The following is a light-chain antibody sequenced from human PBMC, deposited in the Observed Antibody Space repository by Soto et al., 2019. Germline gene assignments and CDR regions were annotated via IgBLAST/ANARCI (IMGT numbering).Light chain of an antibody. Sequence: SSLTQPASVSGSPGQSITIPCTVTNSDVGSYNYVSWYQHHPGKAPKLMIYEVFTRSSVVSSRFSGSKSGSTASLTISGLQAEEEADYSFPSNTTASDLCVFGTATK. CDR1: NSDVGSYNY. CDR3: PSNTTASDLCV. V-gene: IGLV2-14*01. CDR2: EVF. J-gene: IGLJ1*01.